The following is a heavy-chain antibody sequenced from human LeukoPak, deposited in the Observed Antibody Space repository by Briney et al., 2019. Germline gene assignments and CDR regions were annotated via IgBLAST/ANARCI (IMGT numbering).Heavy chain of an antibody. D-gene: IGHD1-1*01. CDR1: GGSISSYY. V-gene: IGHV4-59*01. J-gene: IGHJ6*03. Sequence: SETLSLTCTVSGGSISSYYWSWIRQPPGKGLEWIGYIYYSGSTNYNPSLKSRVTISVDTSKNQFSLKLSSVTAADTAVYYCAGVGVTGTTPYYYYYMDVWGKGTTVTISS. CDR3: AGVGVTGTTPYYYYYMDV. CDR2: IYYSGST.